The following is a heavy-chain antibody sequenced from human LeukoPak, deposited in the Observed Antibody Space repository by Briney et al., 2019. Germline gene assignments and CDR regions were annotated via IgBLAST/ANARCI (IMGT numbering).Heavy chain of an antibody. CDR1: GGTFSSYA. CDR2: IIPIFGTA. J-gene: IGHJ4*02. CDR3: ARVLVATIYSGYSSSWYSSAAASFDY. Sequence: SVKVSCKASGGTFSSYAISWVRQAPGQGLEWMGGIIPIFGTANYAQKFQGRVTVTRDTSASTAYMELSSLRSEDTAVYYCARVLVATIYSGYSSSWYSSAAASFDYWGQGTLVTVSS. V-gene: IGHV1-69*05. D-gene: IGHD6-13*01.